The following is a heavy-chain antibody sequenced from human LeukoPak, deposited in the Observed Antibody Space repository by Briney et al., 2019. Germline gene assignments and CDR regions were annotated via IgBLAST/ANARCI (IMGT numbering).Heavy chain of an antibody. Sequence: GGSLRLSCAASGFTFSSYAMSWVRQAPGKGLEWVSVISGSGGSTYYADSVKGRFTISRDNSKNTLYLQINSLRAEDTAVYYCAKDEAAAGVDFDYWGQGTLVTVYS. D-gene: IGHD6-13*01. V-gene: IGHV3-23*01. CDR3: AKDEAAAGVDFDY. CDR2: ISGSGGST. J-gene: IGHJ4*02. CDR1: GFTFSSYA.